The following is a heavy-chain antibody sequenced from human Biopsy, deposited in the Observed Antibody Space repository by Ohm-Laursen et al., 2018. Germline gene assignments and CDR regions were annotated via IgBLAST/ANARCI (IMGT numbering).Heavy chain of an antibody. J-gene: IGHJ6*02. CDR1: GFTFDDYG. Sequence: SLRLSCAASGFTFDDYGMHWVRQAPGKGLEWVSLISWDGTSTYYADSVKGRFTISRDSSKNSLYLQMNSLRVEDTALYYCARAFRGQYFYYYYGMDVWGQGTTVTVSS. V-gene: IGHV3-43D*04. CDR2: ISWDGTST. CDR3: ARAFRGQYFYYYYGMDV. D-gene: IGHD3-9*01.